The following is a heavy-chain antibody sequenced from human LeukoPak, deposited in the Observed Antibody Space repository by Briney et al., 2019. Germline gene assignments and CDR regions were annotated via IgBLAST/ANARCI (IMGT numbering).Heavy chain of an antibody. D-gene: IGHD5-12*01. Sequence: GASVKVSCKASGYAFTGYYMHWVRQAPGQGGAGMGWINPNSGGTNYAQKFQGRVTMTRNTCISTADMDLRRLRSDDTAVYYCATSGYGEEWFVRWGQGSLVTVSS. V-gene: IGHV1-2*02. CDR2: INPNSGGT. CDR1: GYAFTGYY. J-gene: IGHJ5*02. CDR3: ATSGYGEEWFVR.